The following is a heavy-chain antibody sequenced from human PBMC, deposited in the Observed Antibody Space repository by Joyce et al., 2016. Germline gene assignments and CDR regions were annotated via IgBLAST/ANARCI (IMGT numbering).Heavy chain of an antibody. V-gene: IGHV3-48*03. CDR3: TTPSCAN. CDR1: GIIFSNKE. J-gene: IGHJ4*02. D-gene: IGHD2-2*01. Sequence: EVQLVESGGGLVQPGGSLRLSWAASGIIFSNKEMNWVRQAPGKGLVWVSSINSDDSRIHYADSVRGRFTISRDNARNSLYLEMNSLRVEDTAIYYCTTPSCANWGQGSLVTVSS. CDR2: INSDDSRI.